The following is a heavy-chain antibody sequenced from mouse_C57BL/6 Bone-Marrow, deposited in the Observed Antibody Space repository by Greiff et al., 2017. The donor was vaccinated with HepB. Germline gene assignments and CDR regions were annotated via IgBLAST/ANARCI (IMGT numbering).Heavy chain of an antibody. CDR3: ARGGTTVAYAMDY. J-gene: IGHJ4*01. D-gene: IGHD1-1*01. CDR1: GYTFTDYN. Sequence: VQLKESGPELVKPGASVKIPCKASGYTFTDYNMDWVKQSHGKSLEWIGDINPNNGGTIYNQKFKGKATLTVDKSSSTAYMELRSLTSEDTAVYYCARGGTTVAYAMDYWGQGTSVTVSS. V-gene: IGHV1-18*01. CDR2: INPNNGGT.